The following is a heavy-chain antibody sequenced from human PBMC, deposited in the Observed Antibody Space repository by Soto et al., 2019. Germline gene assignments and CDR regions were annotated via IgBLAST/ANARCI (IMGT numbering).Heavy chain of an antibody. CDR3: ARDHVLMVYATNWFDP. V-gene: IGHV3-21*01. J-gene: IGHJ5*02. CDR2: ISSSSSYI. CDR1: GVKFSGYS. Sequence: GSQILTKEASGVKFSGYSRNRISQTTGKGLEWVSSISSSSSYIYYADSVKGRFTISRDNAKNSLYLQMNSLRAEDTAVYYCARDHVLMVYATNWFDPWGQGTRVSVSS. D-gene: IGHD2-8*01.